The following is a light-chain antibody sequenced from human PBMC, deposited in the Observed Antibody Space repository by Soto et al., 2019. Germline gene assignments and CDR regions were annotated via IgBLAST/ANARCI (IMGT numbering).Light chain of an antibody. Sequence: EIVLTQSPGTLSLSPGERATLSCRASQISSTNSLAWYQQVSGQAPRLPIYDASTRATGIPDRFSGSGSGTDFTLTISRLEPEDFAVYYCQYYDNSPLYTFGQGTKLDI. CDR1: QISSTNS. CDR2: DAS. V-gene: IGKV3-20*01. J-gene: IGKJ2*01. CDR3: QYYDNSPLYT.